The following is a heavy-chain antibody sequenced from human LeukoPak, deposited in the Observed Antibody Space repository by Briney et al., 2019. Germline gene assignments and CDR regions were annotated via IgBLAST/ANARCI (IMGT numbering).Heavy chain of an antibody. V-gene: IGHV3-30*02. J-gene: IGHJ3*02. CDR3: VKDLLTTRFDAFDI. Sequence: GGSLRLSCAASGFTFSSYGMHWVRQAPGKGLEWVAFIRYDGSNKYYADSVKGRFTISRDNSKNTLYLQMNSLRVEDTAVYYCVKDLLTTRFDAFDIWGRGTKVTVSS. D-gene: IGHD3-3*01. CDR2: IRYDGSNK. CDR1: GFTFSSYG.